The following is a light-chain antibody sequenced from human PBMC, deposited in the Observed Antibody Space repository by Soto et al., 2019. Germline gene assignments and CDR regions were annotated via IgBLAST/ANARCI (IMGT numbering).Light chain of an antibody. CDR1: QSIGSY. Sequence: DIQMAQSPSSLSASVGDTVTITCRTSQSIGSYLNWYRQKPGEAPNLLIYTTSSLQSGVPSRFSGSGFGTHYTLTITSLQPEDFGTYFCQQSYSSRGTFGGGTKVEIK. CDR3: QQSYSSRGT. CDR2: TTS. V-gene: IGKV1-39*01. J-gene: IGKJ4*01.